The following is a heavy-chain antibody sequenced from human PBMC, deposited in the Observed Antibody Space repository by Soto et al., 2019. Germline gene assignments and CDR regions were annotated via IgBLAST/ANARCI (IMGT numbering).Heavy chain of an antibody. CDR1: GFTFSSYA. J-gene: IGHJ6*03. CDR2: ISGSGGST. CDR3: VSYGGLMIQYYYYMDL. V-gene: IGHV3-23*01. D-gene: IGHD3-16*01. Sequence: GGSLRLSCAASGFTFSSYAMSWVRQAPGKGLEWVSSISGSGGSTYYADSVKGRFTISRDNSKNTLYVQMSSLRADDTAVYYCVSYGGLMIQYYYYMDLWGKGTTVTVSS.